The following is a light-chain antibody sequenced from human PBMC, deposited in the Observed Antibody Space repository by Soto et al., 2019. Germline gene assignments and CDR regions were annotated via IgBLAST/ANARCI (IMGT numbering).Light chain of an antibody. CDR2: GAS. Sequence: EIVLTQSPGTLSLSPGERATLSCRAIQSVSSSYLAWYQQKPGQAPRLLIYGASSRATGIPDRFSGSGSGTDFTLTISRLEPEDFAVYYCQQYGSSPYTFGKETKLEIK. CDR1: QSVSSSY. J-gene: IGKJ2*01. V-gene: IGKV3-20*01. CDR3: QQYGSSPYT.